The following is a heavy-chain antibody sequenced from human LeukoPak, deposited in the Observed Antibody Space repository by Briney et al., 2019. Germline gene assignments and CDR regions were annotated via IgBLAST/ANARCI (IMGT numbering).Heavy chain of an antibody. V-gene: IGHV1-69*13. D-gene: IGHD4-17*01. CDR1: GGTFSSYA. Sequence: ASVTVSCTASGGTFSSYAISWVRQAPGQGLEWMGGIIPIFGTANYAQKFQGRVTITADESTSTAYMELSSLRSEDTAVYYCARDYGDDAFDIWGQGTMVTVSS. CDR2: IIPIFGTA. CDR3: ARDYGDDAFDI. J-gene: IGHJ3*02.